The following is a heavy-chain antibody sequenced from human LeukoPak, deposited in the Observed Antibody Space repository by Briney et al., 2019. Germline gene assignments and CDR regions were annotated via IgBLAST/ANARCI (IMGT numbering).Heavy chain of an antibody. Sequence: SETLSLTCTVSGGSISSYHWSWIRQPPGKGLEWIGYIYYSGSTNYNPSLKSRVTISVDTSKNQFSLKLSSVTAADTAVYYCAREPGSGAFDIWGQGTMVTVSS. CDR3: AREPGSGAFDI. J-gene: IGHJ3*02. CDR2: IYYSGST. CDR1: GGSISSYH. V-gene: IGHV4-59*01.